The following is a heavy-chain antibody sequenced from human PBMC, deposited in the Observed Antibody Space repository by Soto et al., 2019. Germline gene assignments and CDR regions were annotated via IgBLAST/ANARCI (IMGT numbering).Heavy chain of an antibody. CDR1: GFTFSSYS. V-gene: IGHV3-21*01. J-gene: IGHJ4*02. CDR3: ASMVRGVIDY. Sequence: EVQLVESGGGLVKPGGSLRLSCAASGFTFSSYSMNWVRQAPGKGLEWVSSISSSSSYIYYADSVKGRFTISRDNAKNSLYLQMKSLRAEDTAVYYCASMVRGVIDYWCQGTLVTVAS. CDR2: ISSSSSYI. D-gene: IGHD3-10*01.